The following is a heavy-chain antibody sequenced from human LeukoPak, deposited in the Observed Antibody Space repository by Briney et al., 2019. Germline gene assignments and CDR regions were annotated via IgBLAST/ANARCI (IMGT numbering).Heavy chain of an antibody. Sequence: GGSLRLSCAASGFTFSIYSMNWVRQAPGKGLEWVSPISSSSSYIYYEDSVKGRSTISRDNVKNSVYLQMNSLRAEDTAVYYCARDYGDYGLDYWGQGTLVTVSS. D-gene: IGHD4-17*01. V-gene: IGHV3-21*01. CDR2: ISSSSSYI. CDR3: ARDYGDYGLDY. CDR1: GFTFSIYS. J-gene: IGHJ4*02.